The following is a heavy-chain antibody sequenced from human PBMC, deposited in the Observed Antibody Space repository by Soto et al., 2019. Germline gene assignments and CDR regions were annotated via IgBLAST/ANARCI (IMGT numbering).Heavy chain of an antibody. CDR2: INPRSGET. J-gene: IGHJ5*02. V-gene: IGHV1-2*06. CDR3: GRDGVGATPLGWFDP. CDR1: GYTFIGYY. Sequence: QVQLVQSGAEVKKPGASVKVSGKASGYTFIGYYIHWVRQAPGQGLEWMGRINPRSGETTYAQKFQGRLTMTRDTYISTAYMELSSLRSDDTAVYYCGRDGVGATPLGWFDPWGQGSLVTVSS. D-gene: IGHD1-26*01.